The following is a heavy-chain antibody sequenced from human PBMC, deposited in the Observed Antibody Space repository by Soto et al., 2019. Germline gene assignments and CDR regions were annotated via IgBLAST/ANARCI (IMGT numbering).Heavy chain of an antibody. CDR3: AREGYYYYYGMDV. CDR2: ISSSSSTI. V-gene: IGHV3-48*01. Sequence: EVQLVESGGGLVQPGGSLRLSCAASGFTFSSYSMNWVRQAPGKGLEWVSYISSSSSTIYYADSVKGRLTITRDNAKNSLYLQMNSLRAEDTAVYYCAREGYYYYYGMDVWGQGTTVTVSS. CDR1: GFTFSSYS. J-gene: IGHJ6*02.